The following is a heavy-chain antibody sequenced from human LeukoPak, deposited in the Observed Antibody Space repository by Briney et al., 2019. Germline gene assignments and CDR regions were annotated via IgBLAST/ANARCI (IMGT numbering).Heavy chain of an antibody. J-gene: IGHJ4*02. Sequence: ASVNVSCKASGYTFSNYDITWVRQAPGQGLERLGWISAYNGDTNYAQKLQGRVTMTTDTSTGTAYMELRSLRSDDTAVYYCARHYYDSGGYNSAFDYWGQGTLVTVSS. CDR2: ISAYNGDT. D-gene: IGHD3-22*01. CDR1: GYTFSNYD. V-gene: IGHV1-18*01. CDR3: ARHYYDSGGYNSAFDY.